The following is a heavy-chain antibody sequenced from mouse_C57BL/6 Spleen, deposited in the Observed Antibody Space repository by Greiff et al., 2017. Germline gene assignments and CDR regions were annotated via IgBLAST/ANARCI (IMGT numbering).Heavy chain of an antibody. D-gene: IGHD1-1*01. CDR1: GYTFTSYW. CDR2: INPSNGGT. J-gene: IGHJ1*03. CDR3: SRSAYGSSYLYFCV. V-gene: IGHV1-53*01. Sequence: QVQLQQPGTELVKPGASVKLSCKASGYTFTSYWMHWVKQRPGQGLEWIGNINPSNGGTNYNEKFKSKATLTVDKSSSTAYMQLSSLTSEDSAVYDCSRSAYGSSYLYFCVWGTGTTVTVAS.